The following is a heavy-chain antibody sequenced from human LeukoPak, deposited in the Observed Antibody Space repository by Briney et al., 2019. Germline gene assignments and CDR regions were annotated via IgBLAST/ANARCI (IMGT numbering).Heavy chain of an antibody. CDR1: GFTFSSFW. V-gene: IGHV3-11*05. D-gene: IGHD1-26*01. CDR3: AREGRSGSYLGRFDP. Sequence: GGSLRLSCVMSGFTFSSFWLSWIRQAPGRGLEWVSYISTSVTYTEYADSVKGRFTISRDNAKNSLYLQMNSLRAEDTAVYYCAREGRSGSYLGRFDPWGQGTLVTVSS. J-gene: IGHJ5*02. CDR2: ISTSVTYT.